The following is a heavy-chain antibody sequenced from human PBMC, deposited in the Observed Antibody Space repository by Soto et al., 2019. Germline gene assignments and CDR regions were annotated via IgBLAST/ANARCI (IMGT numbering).Heavy chain of an antibody. Sequence: QVQLVESGGGVVQPGRSLRLSCAASGFTFSSHVMHWVRQAPGKGLEWVAVMWSDGSNKNYADSVKGRFTISRDNFKNTLYLQMNSLRVEDTAVYYCVREGGRPVEGINDYWGQGTLVTVSS. D-gene: IGHD3-16*01. J-gene: IGHJ4*02. CDR2: MWSDGSNK. CDR1: GFTFSSHV. CDR3: VREGGRPVEGINDY. V-gene: IGHV3-33*01.